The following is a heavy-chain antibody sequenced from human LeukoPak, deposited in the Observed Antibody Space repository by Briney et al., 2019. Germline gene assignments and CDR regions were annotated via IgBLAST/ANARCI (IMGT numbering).Heavy chain of an antibody. CDR2: FNNGGTST. CDR3: AWGYSYTSF. J-gene: IGHJ4*02. CDR1: GCTFSNSW. V-gene: IGHV3-74*01. D-gene: IGHD5-18*01. Sequence: AGGSLRLSCAASGCTFSNSWMFWVRHAPGKGLVWLSRFNNGGTSTTYADSVKGRFPISRDNAKNTLYLQMNSLRAEDTAVYYCAWGYSYTSFWGQGTLVTVSS.